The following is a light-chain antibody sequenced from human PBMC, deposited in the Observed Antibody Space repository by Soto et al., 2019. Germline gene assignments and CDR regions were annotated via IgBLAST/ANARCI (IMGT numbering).Light chain of an antibody. J-gene: IGKJ1*01. CDR3: QQYNNWPPWT. Sequence: EIVMTQSPATLSVSPGERATLSCRASQSVSSNLAWYQQKPGQAPRLLIYGASTRATAIPARFSGSGSGTELTFTISSMQSEDFAVFYCQQYNNWPPWTFGQGTKVEIK. CDR1: QSVSSN. CDR2: GAS. V-gene: IGKV3-15*01.